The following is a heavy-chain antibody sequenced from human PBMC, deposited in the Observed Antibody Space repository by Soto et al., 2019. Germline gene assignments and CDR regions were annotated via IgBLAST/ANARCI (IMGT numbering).Heavy chain of an antibody. CDR1: GYSFTSYY. D-gene: IGHD4-4*01. V-gene: IGHV5-51*01. CDR2: IHPGDSDT. CDR3: ARQQEIALFDYSNYVWFDP. Sequence: GESLKISCEGSGYSFTSYYIGWVRQMPGKGLEWMGTIHPGDSDTRYSPSFQGRVTISADKSISTAYLQWSSLKASDTAMYYCARQQEIALFDYSNYVWFDPWGQGTLVTVS. J-gene: IGHJ5*02.